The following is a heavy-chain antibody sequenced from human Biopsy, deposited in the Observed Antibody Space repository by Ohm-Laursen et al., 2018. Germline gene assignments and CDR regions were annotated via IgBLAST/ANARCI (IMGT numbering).Heavy chain of an antibody. CDR1: GFTFSSSA. CDR3: AATSTLYYYYYAMDV. V-gene: IGHV1-58*01. Sequence: SVKVSCKASGFTFSSSAVQWVRQARGQRLEWIGWIVVGSGHTNYAQKFQERVTITRDMSTSTAYMELASLRSEDTAVYYCAATSTLYYYYYAMDVWDQGTTITVSS. J-gene: IGHJ6*02. CDR2: IVVGSGHT.